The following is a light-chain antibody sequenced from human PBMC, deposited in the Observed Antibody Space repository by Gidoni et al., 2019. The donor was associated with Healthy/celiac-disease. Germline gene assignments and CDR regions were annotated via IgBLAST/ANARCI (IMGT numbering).Light chain of an antibody. CDR2: AAS. CDR3: QRSYSTLPRT. V-gene: IGKV1-39*01. Sequence: DLQMTYSPSSLSASVGDSVTIPCRASQSIRSYLTWYQQKPGKAPKILSYAASSLQSGVTSRFSGSGSGRDFTLTIRSLQPEDLANYYCQRSYSTLPRTFGQGTRLEIK. CDR1: QSIRSY. J-gene: IGKJ5*01.